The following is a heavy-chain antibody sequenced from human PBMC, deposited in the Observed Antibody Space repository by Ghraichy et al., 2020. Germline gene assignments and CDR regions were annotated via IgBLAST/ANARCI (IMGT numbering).Heavy chain of an antibody. CDR3: ARDETRLGWSVWYYFDI. CDR2: ISAYNGDT. V-gene: IGHV1-18*01. D-gene: IGHD2-21*01. CDR1: GYTFNKYG. Sequence: ASVKVSCKASGYTFNKYGFDWVRQAPGQGLQWMGWISAYNGDTNYAQTFRDRMALTTDSSTNTAFMELRSLTPDDTAVYFCARDETRLGWSVWYYFDIWGQGSLVTVSS. J-gene: IGHJ4*02.